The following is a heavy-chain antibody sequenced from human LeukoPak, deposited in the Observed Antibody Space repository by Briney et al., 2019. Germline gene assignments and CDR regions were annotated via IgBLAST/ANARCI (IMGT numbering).Heavy chain of an antibody. Sequence: GGSLRLSCAAYGFTFSSYAMSWVRQAPGKGLEWVSAMSGSGGSTYYADSVKGRFSISRDNSKNTLHLQMNSLRAEDTAVCYCAKGAMHYYDSSGYNYFDHWGQGTLVTVSS. J-gene: IGHJ4*02. CDR1: GFTFSSYA. V-gene: IGHV3-23*01. D-gene: IGHD3-22*01. CDR3: AKGAMHYYDSSGYNYFDH. CDR2: MSGSGGST.